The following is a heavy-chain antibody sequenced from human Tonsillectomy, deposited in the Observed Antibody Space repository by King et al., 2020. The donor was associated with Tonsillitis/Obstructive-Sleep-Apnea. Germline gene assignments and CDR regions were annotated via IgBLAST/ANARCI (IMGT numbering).Heavy chain of an antibody. D-gene: IGHD3-10*01. CDR2: ISGSGGST. V-gene: IGHV3-23*04. Sequence: VQLVESGGGLVRPGGSLRLSCAASGFTFSSYSMNWVRQVPGKGLEWVSGISGSGGSTYSADSVKGRFAISRDNSKNTLYLQMNSLRAEDTAVYYCANSRGVTTAPIDYWGQGTLVTVSS. J-gene: IGHJ4*02. CDR1: GFTFSSYS. CDR3: ANSRGVTTAPIDY.